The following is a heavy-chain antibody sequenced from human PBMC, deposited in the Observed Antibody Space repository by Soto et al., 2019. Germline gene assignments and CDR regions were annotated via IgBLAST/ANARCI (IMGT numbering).Heavy chain of an antibody. CDR3: ARTLWFGRGCFDP. CDR2: IYSGGGGGDT. CDR1: GLTVSDNY. J-gene: IGHJ5*02. V-gene: IGHV3-53*01. D-gene: IGHD3-10*01. Sequence: EVQLVESGGGLVQPGGSLRLSCAASGLTVSDNYMSWVRQAPGKGLEWVSVIYSGGGGGDTYYADSVKGRFTISRDSSKNTMYLQINNLRAEDTAVYFCARTLWFGRGCFDPWGQGTLVTVSS.